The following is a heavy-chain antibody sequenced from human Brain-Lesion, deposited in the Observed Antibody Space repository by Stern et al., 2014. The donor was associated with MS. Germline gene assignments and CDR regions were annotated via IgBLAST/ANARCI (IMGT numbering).Heavy chain of an antibody. J-gene: IGHJ4*02. Sequence: QVQLVESGGGVAQPGRSLRLACAPSGLTLSGYAMHWVRQAPGKGLEWVAGTSFDGSKKYYADSVKGRFTISRDKSNNTLYLQVNSLRAEDTAVYYCARENGYYDSSTFPPHFDYWGQGTLVTVSS. CDR2: TSFDGSKK. V-gene: IGHV3-30*01. D-gene: IGHD3-22*01. CDR1: GLTLSGYA. CDR3: ARENGYYDSSTFPPHFDY.